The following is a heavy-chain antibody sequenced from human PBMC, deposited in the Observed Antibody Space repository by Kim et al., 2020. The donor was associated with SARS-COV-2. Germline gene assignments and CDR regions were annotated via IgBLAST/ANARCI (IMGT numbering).Heavy chain of an antibody. CDR1: GYTFTSYA. J-gene: IGHJ6*02. CDR2: INTNTGNP. D-gene: IGHD1-26*01. V-gene: IGHV7-4-1*02. Sequence: ASVKVSCKASGYTFTSYAMNWVRQAPGQGLEWMGWINTNTGNPTYAQGFTGRFVFSLDTSVSTAYLQISSLKAEDTAVYYCASGYSGSYFLPHYYYGMDVWGQGTTVTVSS. CDR3: ASGYSGSYFLPHYYYGMDV.